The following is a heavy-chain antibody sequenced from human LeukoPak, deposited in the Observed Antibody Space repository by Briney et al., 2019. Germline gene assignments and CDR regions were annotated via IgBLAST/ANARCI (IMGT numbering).Heavy chain of an antibody. Sequence: GESLKTPFKRSGYSFTSYCSGWVRQMPGKGLEWMGIIYPGDSDTRYSPSFQGQVTISADKFISTAYLQWDSLNTSDTAMYYCARYTDHNYFDYWGQGTLVSVSS. V-gene: IGHV5-51*01. CDR1: GYSFTSYC. D-gene: IGHD1-1*01. J-gene: IGHJ4*02. CDR2: IYPGDSDT. CDR3: ARYTDHNYFDY.